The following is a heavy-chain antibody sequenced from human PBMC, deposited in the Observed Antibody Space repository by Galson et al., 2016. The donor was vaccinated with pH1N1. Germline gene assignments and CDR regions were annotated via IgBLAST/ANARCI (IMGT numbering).Heavy chain of an antibody. D-gene: IGHD1-14*01. CDR3: EHL. CDR2: MNQDGSEK. CDR1: GFTFSSYW. Sequence: SLRLSCAASGFTFSSYWMTWVRQAPGKGLEWVANMNQDGSEKYYVDSVKGRFTISRDNANKALPAPIEKTIGLPPGTLLQEHLWG. V-gene: IGHV3-7*01. J-gene: IGHJ6*01.